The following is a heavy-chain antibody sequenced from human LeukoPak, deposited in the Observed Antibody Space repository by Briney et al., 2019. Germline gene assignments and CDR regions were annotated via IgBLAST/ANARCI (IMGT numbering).Heavy chain of an antibody. V-gene: IGHV1-2*02. J-gene: IGHJ4*02. CDR1: GYTFTGYY. D-gene: IGHD3-22*01. CDR2: INPHSGGT. Sequence: GASVKVSCKASGYTFTGYYMHWVRQAPGQGLEWMGWINPHSGGTNYAQKFQGRVTMTRDTSISTAYMELSRLRSDDTAVYYCARGVGYDDTLGSYYGFFDYWGQGTLVAVSS. CDR3: ARGVGYDDTLGSYYGFFDY.